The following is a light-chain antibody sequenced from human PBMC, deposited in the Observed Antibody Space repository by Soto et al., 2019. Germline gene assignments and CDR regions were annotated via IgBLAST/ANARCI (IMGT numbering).Light chain of an antibody. CDR1: QAIFTY. CDR3: QQRNSHPRT. J-gene: IGKJ2*01. CDR2: GAS. Sequence: DIQLTQSPIFLSASVGDRVTISCRASQAIFTYLAWYQQKPGKAPNLLIFGASTLLSGVPSRFSGSGSGTEFTLTISRLQPEDFATYYWQQRNSHPRTFGQGTKLEIK. V-gene: IGKV1-9*01.